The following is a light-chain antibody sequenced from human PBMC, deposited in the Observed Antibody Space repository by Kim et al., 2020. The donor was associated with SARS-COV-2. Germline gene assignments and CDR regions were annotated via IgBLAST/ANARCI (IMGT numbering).Light chain of an antibody. CDR2: SIK. CDR3: LLYYDGAQV. CDR1: TGAVTSGYY. V-gene: IGLV7-43*01. J-gene: IGLJ2*01. Sequence: PGGTVPHTCASSTGAVTSGYYPNWFQQKPGQAPRALIYSIKNRHSWTPARFSGSLLGGKAALTLSGAQPEDEAEYYCLLYYDGAQVFGGGTQLTVL.